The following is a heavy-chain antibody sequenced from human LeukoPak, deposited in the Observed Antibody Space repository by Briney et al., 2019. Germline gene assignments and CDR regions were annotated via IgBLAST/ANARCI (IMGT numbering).Heavy chain of an antibody. CDR1: GYSFTSYG. CDR2: INGYNGNT. J-gene: IGHJ6*03. D-gene: IGHD3-22*01. V-gene: IGHV1-18*01. CDR3: ARGYYENYYYYYYMDV. Sequence: ASVKVSCKTSGYSFTSYGISWVRQAPGQGLEWMGWINGYNGNTDYAQKFQGRVTITTDESRSTAYMELSSLRSEDTAVYYCARGYYENYYYYYYMDVWGKGTTVTVSS.